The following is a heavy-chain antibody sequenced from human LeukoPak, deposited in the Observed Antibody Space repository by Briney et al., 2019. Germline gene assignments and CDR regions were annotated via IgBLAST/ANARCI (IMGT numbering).Heavy chain of an antibody. V-gene: IGHV4-30-2*01. Sequence: SETLSLTCTVSGGSISSGGYYWSWIRQPPGEGLEWIGYIYHSGSTYYNPSLKSRVTMSVDTSKNQFSLKLSSVTAADTAVYYCARKPIVNSAWYYFDYWGQGTLVTVSS. CDR1: GGSISSGGYY. J-gene: IGHJ4*02. D-gene: IGHD3-22*01. CDR3: ARKPIVNSAWYYFDY. CDR2: IYHSGST.